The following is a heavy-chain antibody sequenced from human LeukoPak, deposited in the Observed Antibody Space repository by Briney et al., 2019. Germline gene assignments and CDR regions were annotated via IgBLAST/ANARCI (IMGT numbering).Heavy chain of an antibody. CDR2: ISSSGSTI. J-gene: IGHJ4*02. CDR3: ARDRDVVVPAAMRGGGFDY. V-gene: IGHV3-11*01. D-gene: IGHD2-2*01. Sequence: GGSLRLSCAASGFTFSDCYMSWIRQAPGKGLEWVSYISSSGSTIYYADSVKGRFTISRDNAKNSLYLQMNSLRAEDTAVYYCARDRDVVVPAAMRGGGFDYWGQGTLVTVSS. CDR1: GFTFSDCY.